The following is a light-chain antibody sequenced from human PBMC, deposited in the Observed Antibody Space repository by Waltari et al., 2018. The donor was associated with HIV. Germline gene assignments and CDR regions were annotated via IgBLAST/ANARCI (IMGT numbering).Light chain of an antibody. CDR2: LGS. V-gene: IGKV2-28*01. J-gene: IGKJ2*01. Sequence: SPPSLPVTPGKPASISCRSSQSLLHSNGINYLDWYLQKPGQSPQLLIYLGSNRASGVPDRFSGGGSGTDFTLKISRVEAEDLGGVYYCMQALQTPYTFGQGTKLELK. CDR1: QSLLHSNGINY. CDR3: MQALQTPYT.